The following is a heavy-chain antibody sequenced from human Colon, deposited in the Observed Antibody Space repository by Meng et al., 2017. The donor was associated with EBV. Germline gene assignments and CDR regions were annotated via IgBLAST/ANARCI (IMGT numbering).Heavy chain of an antibody. Sequence: RQRPGHGLVVPSQTRLLTCTFSGGSMSSGNYCWSWIRQPPGKGLEWIGYIHHSGSAYYNPSLKSRVSISVDTSKNQFSLNLNSMTAADTAVYYCASFDHIPRRNYFDYWGQGTLVTVSS. D-gene: IGHD2-21*01. J-gene: IGHJ4*02. CDR3: ASFDHIPRRNYFDY. CDR2: IHHSGSA. V-gene: IGHV4-30-4*01. CDR1: GGSMSSGNYC.